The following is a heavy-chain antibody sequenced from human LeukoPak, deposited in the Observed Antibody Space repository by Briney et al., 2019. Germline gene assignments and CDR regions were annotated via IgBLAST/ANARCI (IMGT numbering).Heavy chain of an antibody. CDR2: ISSSSSTI. Sequence: AGGSLRLSCAASGFTFSSHSLDWVRQAPGKGLEWVSYISSSSSTIYYADSVKGRFTISRDNAKNSLYLQMNSLRDEDTAVYYCARDRLDGQGWYFDYWGQGTLVTVSS. CDR1: GFTFSSHS. J-gene: IGHJ4*02. D-gene: IGHD5-24*01. CDR3: ARDRLDGQGWYFDY. V-gene: IGHV3-48*02.